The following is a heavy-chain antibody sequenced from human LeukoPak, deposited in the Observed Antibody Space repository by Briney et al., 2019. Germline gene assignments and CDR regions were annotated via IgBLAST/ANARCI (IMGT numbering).Heavy chain of an antibody. CDR3: ARRSYYYDSSGYYYPRHNYFDY. J-gene: IGHJ4*02. CDR2: INHSGST. Sequence: SETLSLTCTVSGGSINSSYYYWGWIRQPPGKGLEWIGEINHSGSTNYNPSLKSRVTISVDTSKNQFSLKLSSVTAADTAVYYCARRSYYYDSSGYYYPRHNYFDYWGQGTLVTVSS. CDR1: GGSINSSYYY. V-gene: IGHV4-39*07. D-gene: IGHD3-22*01.